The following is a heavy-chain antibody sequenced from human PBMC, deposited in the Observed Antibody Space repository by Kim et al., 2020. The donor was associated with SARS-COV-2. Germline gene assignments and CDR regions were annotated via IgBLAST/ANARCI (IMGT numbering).Heavy chain of an antibody. J-gene: IGHJ4*02. Sequence: DGGEKYYVNSVRGRFTVSRDNAKSELYLQMTRLSAEDTAVYYCSGALNFWGQGTPVTVSS. CDR3: SGALNF. CDR2: DGGEK. V-gene: IGHV3-7*01.